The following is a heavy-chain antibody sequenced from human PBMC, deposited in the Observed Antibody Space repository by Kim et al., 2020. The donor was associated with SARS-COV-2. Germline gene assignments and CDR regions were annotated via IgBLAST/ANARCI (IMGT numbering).Heavy chain of an antibody. Sequence: VKGRFTISRDNAKNSLYLQMNSLRAEDTAVYYCARGLELGYCSSTSCPGYWGQGTLVTVSS. CDR3: ARGLELGYCSSTSCPGY. D-gene: IGHD2-2*03. V-gene: IGHV3-21*01. J-gene: IGHJ4*02.